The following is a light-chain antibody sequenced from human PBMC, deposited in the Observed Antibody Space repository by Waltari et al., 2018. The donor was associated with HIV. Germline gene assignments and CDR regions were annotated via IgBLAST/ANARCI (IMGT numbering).Light chain of an antibody. V-gene: IGKV3-15*01. Sequence: EIVMTQSPATLSVSPGDRATLSCRASQTVSSNLAWYQQKPGQAPRLLIHGAYTRATDVPARFSGSGSGTEFTLTISSLQSEDFAVYYCQQYNNWPVAFGQGTKVEIK. CDR2: GAY. CDR1: QTVSSN. CDR3: QQYNNWPVA. J-gene: IGKJ1*01.